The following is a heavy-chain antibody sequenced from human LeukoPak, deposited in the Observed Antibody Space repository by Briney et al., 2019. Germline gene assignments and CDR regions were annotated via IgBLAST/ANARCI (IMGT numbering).Heavy chain of an antibody. Sequence: SETLSLTCAVYVGSFSGYYWRWIRQPPGKGLEWIGEINHSGSTNYNPSLKSRVTISVDTSKNQFSLKLSSVTAADTAVYYCARVGLMVYAVRVHNDAFDIWGQGTMVTVSS. J-gene: IGHJ3*02. V-gene: IGHV4-34*01. CDR3: ARVGLMVYAVRVHNDAFDI. CDR2: INHSGST. CDR1: VGSFSGYY. D-gene: IGHD2-8*01.